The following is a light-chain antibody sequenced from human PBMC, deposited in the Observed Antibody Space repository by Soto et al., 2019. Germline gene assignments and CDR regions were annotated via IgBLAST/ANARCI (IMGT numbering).Light chain of an antibody. CDR3: QQFNNWPLT. Sequence: EIVMTQSPATLSVSPGERATLSCSASQSINNYLAWYQQKPGQAPRLLIDGTSTRATGIPAMFSGSGSGTEFTLTISSLQSEDFAVYYCQQFNNWPLTFGGGTRVEIK. J-gene: IGKJ4*01. CDR1: QSINNY. V-gene: IGKV3-15*01. CDR2: GTS.